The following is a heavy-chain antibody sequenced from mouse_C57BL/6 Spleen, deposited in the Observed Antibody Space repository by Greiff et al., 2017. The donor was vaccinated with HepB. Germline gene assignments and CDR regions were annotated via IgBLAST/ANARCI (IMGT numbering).Heavy chain of an antibody. J-gene: IGHJ4*01. D-gene: IGHD1-1*01. Sequence: QVQLQQSGAELARPGASVKMSCKASGYTFTSYTMHWVKQRPGQGLEWIGYINPSSGYTKYNQKFKDKATLTADKSSSTAYMQLSSLTSEDSAVYYCARSHYGSSSYYAMDYWGQGTSVTVSS. CDR1: GYTFTSYT. V-gene: IGHV1-4*01. CDR2: INPSSGYT. CDR3: ARSHYGSSSYYAMDY.